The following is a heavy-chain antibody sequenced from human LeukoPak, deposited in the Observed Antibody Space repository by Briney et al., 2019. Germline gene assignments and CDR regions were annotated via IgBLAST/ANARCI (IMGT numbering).Heavy chain of an antibody. Sequence: GGSLRLSCAASGFTFSSYGMHWVRQAPGKGLEWVAVIWYDGSNKYYADSVKGRFTISRDNSKNTLYLQMNSLRAEDTAVYYCARDSTPPYDFWSGYYTPETFDYWGQGTLVTVSS. D-gene: IGHD3-3*01. J-gene: IGHJ4*02. V-gene: IGHV3-33*01. CDR1: GFTFSSYG. CDR3: ARDSTPPYDFWSGYYTPETFDY. CDR2: IWYDGSNK.